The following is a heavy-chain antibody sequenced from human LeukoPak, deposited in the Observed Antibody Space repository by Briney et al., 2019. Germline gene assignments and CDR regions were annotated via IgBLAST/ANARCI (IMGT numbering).Heavy chain of an antibody. D-gene: IGHD1-26*01. CDR1: GFTFRSYY. Sequence: GGSLRLSCAASGFTFRSYYMSWVRQAPGKGLEWVAKVNEDGREKYYVDSAKGRFTISRDNAKNSVYLQMNSLRAEDTAVYYCAKDEVGGHFEYWGQGILVSVSS. V-gene: IGHV3-7*01. J-gene: IGHJ4*02. CDR2: VNEDGREK. CDR3: AKDEVGGHFEY.